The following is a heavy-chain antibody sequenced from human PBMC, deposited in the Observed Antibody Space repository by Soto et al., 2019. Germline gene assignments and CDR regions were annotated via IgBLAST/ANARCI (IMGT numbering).Heavy chain of an antibody. CDR1: GGSISSGGYY. J-gene: IGHJ4*02. D-gene: IGHD3-22*01. Sequence: QVQLQESGPGLVKPSQTLSLTCTVSGGSISSGGYYWSWIRQHPGKGLEWIGYIYYSGSTYYNPALKXRXTXSXXTSKNPFSLKLSSVTAADTAVYYCARTGYYSEADYWGQGTLVTVSS. CDR3: ARTGYYSEADY. CDR2: IYYSGST. V-gene: IGHV4-31*03.